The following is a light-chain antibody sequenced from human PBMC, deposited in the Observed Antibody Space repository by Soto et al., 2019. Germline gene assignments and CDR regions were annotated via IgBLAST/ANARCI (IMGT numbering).Light chain of an antibody. J-gene: IGLJ1*01. CDR2: DVS. CDR1: SSDIGGYNH. V-gene: IGLV2-14*03. Sequence: SVLTQPASVSGSLGQSITISCTGTSSDIGGYNHVSWYQQHPGKAPKFMIYDVSNRPSGVSNRFSGSKSGNTASLTISGLQAEDEADYYCSSYTTSGTYVFGTGTKVTVL. CDR3: SSYTTSGTYV.